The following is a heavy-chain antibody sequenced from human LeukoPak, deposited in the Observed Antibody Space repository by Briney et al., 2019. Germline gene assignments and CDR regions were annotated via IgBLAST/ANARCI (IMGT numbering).Heavy chain of an antibody. D-gene: IGHD2-2*01. CDR2: IRPHTGET. J-gene: IGHJ4*02. CDR3: ARDRGGKGSAIFY. V-gene: IGHV1-18*01. CDR1: GYNFPIYG. Sequence: ASVKVSCEASGYNFPIYGINWVRQAPGQGLEWMGWIRPHTGETNSAQRFQDRVTMTTDTSTTTAYMELRSLRFDDTAVYYCARDRGGKGSAIFYWGQGSLVTVSS.